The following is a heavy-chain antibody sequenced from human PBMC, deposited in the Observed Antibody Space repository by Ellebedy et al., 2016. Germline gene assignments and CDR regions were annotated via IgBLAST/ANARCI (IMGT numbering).Heavy chain of an antibody. Sequence: ASVKVSCKASGYTFTSYGISWARQAPGQGLEWMGWISAYNGNTKYSQKFQGRVTITRDTSASTAYMELSRLRSDDTAVYYCALSAGYDAFDIWGQGTMVTVSS. V-gene: IGHV1-18*01. CDR3: ALSAGYDAFDI. D-gene: IGHD6-13*01. CDR1: GYTFTSYG. J-gene: IGHJ3*02. CDR2: ISAYNGNT.